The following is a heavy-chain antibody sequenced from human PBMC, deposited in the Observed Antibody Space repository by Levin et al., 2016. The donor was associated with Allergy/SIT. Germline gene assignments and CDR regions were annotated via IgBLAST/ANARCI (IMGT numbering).Heavy chain of an antibody. D-gene: IGHD3-3*01. V-gene: IGHV4-31*03. CDR3: ARAHYDFWIDY. J-gene: IGHJ4*02. Sequence: SETLSLTCTVSGGSVSSGTYYWSWIRQHPGKGLEWIGYIYYTGNTYSNPSLKSRVSISVDTSKKQFSLKLSSVTAADTAVYYCARAHYDFWIDYWGQGTLVTVSS. CDR2: IYYTGNT. CDR1: GGSVSSGTYY.